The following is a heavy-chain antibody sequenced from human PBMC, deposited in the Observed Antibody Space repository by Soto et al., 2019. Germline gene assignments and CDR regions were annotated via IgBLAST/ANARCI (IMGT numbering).Heavy chain of an antibody. D-gene: IGHD6-13*01. Sequence: QLQLQESGSGLVKPSQTLSLTCAVSGGSISSGGYSWSWIRQPPGKGLEWIGYIYHSGTTYYNPSLKRRVTISVDRSKIQFALKLSSVTAADTAVYYCAGGIAAAGTYYYYYDGMDVWGQGTTVTVSS. CDR1: GGSISSGGYS. J-gene: IGHJ6*02. CDR3: AGGIAAAGTYYYYYDGMDV. CDR2: IYHSGTT. V-gene: IGHV4-30-2*01.